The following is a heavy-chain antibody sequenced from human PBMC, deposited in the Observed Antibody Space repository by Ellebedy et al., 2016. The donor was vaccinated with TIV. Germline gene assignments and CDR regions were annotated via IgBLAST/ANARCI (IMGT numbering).Heavy chain of an antibody. Sequence: AASVKVSCKASGYTFTSYGISWVRQPPGQGLEGMGLISTYNGNTNYAQKLQGRVTMNTDTSTSTAYMELRTLRSNNTGVYICARGGVEGAITKKLPGGYWGQGTLVTVSS. CDR3: ARGGVEGAITKKLPGGY. CDR2: ISTYNGNT. D-gene: IGHD3-10*01. CDR1: GYTFTSYG. V-gene: IGHV1-18*04. J-gene: IGHJ4*02.